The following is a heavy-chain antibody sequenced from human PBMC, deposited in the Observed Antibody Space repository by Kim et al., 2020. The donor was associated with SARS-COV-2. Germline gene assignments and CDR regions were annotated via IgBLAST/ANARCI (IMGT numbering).Heavy chain of an antibody. CDR1: GFSLSTSGMC. J-gene: IGHJ4*02. Sequence: SGPTLVNPTQTLTLTCTFSGFSLSTSGMCVSWIRQPPGKALEWLARIDWDDDKYYSTYLKTRLTISKDTSKNQVVLTMTNMDPVDTATYYCARIRAAAGTFDYWGQGTLVTVSS. CDR2: IDWDDDK. D-gene: IGHD6-13*01. V-gene: IGHV2-70*11. CDR3: ARIRAAAGTFDY.